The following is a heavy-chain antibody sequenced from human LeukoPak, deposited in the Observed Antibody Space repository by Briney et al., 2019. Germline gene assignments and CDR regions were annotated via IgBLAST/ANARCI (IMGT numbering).Heavy chain of an antibody. CDR2: IYHSGST. V-gene: IGHV4-38-2*01. J-gene: IGHJ4*02. CDR1: GYSISSGYY. Sequence: PSETLSLTCAVSGYSISSGYYWGWIRQTPGKGLEWIGSIYHSGSTYYNPSLKSRVTISVDTSKNQFSLKLSSVTAADTAVYYCASSYYDFWSGYYRENFDYWGQGTLVTVSS. D-gene: IGHD3-3*01. CDR3: ASSYYDFWSGYYRENFDY.